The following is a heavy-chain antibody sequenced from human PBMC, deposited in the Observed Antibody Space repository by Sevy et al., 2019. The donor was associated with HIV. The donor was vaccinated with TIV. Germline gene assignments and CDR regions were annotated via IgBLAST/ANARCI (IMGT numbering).Heavy chain of an antibody. V-gene: IGHV4-30-4*01. J-gene: IGHJ4*02. CDR1: GVSLGADYY. Sequence: SETLSLTCSVTGVSLGADYYWSWVRQAPGKGLEWIAYYFHSGPFYYIPTLKSRLSISVDTTQNHFSLKLTSVTAADSAVYYCAGSENVDSAPFDYWGQGTPVTVSS. CDR3: AGSENVDSAPFDY. CDR2: YFHSGPF. D-gene: IGHD5-18*01.